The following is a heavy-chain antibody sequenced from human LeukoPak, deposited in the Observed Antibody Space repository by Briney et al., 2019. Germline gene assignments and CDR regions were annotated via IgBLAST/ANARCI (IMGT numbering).Heavy chain of an antibody. V-gene: IGHV1-2*02. Sequence: GASVKVSCKASGYTFTGYYMHWVRQAPGQGLEWMGWINPNSGGTNYAQKFQGRVTMTRDTSISTAYMELSRLRSDDTAVYYCAREWGIAAAGPFDYWGQGTLVTVSS. J-gene: IGHJ4*02. CDR2: INPNSGGT. D-gene: IGHD6-13*01. CDR3: AREWGIAAAGPFDY. CDR1: GYTFTGYY.